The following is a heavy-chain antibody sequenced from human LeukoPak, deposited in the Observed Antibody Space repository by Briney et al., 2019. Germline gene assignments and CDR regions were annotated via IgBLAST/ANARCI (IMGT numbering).Heavy chain of an antibody. CDR1: GFTYSTYW. CDR3: ARDEVTAADY. D-gene: IGHD2-21*02. CDR2: INRDGSSA. V-gene: IGHV3-74*01. Sequence: GGSLRLSCAASGFTYSTYWMHWVRQGPGKGLVWVAHINRDGSSATYADSVKGRFTISRDNAKNTLYLQMKSLRPEDTAVYYWARDEVTAADYWGQGTLVTVSS. J-gene: IGHJ4*02.